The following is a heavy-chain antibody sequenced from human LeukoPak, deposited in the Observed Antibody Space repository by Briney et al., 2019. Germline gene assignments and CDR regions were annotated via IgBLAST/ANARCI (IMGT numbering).Heavy chain of an antibody. D-gene: IGHD5-24*01. V-gene: IGHV1-69*04. CDR1: GGTFSSYA. CDR2: IIPILGIA. Sequence: ASVKVSCKASGGTFSSYAISWVRQAPGQGVEWMGRIIPILGIANYAQKFQGRVMITADKSTSTAYMELSSLRSEDTAVYYCARDLVRDGYNPGRDYWGQGTLVTVSS. CDR3: ARDLVRDGYNPGRDY. J-gene: IGHJ4*02.